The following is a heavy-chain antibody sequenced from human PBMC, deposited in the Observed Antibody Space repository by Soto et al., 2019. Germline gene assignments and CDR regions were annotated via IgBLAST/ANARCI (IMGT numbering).Heavy chain of an antibody. CDR2: INHSGSA. D-gene: IGHD6-19*01. CDR3: ARGLSSRRHDSGGWYYFAS. CDR1: GGSFSGYI. J-gene: IGHJ4*02. V-gene: IGHV4-34*01. Sequence: QVQLQQSGAGLLKPSETLSLTCDVYGGSFSGYIWTWIRQTPGKGLQWIGQINHSGSANYNPSLMRRVTISVHTFKSQFSLELSAVTAADTAVYYCARGLSSRRHDSGGWYYFASWGQGTQVTVSS.